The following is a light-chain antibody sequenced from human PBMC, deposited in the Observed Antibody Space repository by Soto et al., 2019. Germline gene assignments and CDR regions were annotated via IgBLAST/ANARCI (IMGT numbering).Light chain of an antibody. CDR2: GVS. CDR3: QQSAKIPLA. J-gene: IGKJ4*01. V-gene: IGKV3-20*01. CDR1: ETVNSNY. Sequence: EVVLTQSPGTLSLSPGERATLFCRASETVNSNYLAWYQQRPGQTPRLLIYGVSNRATGIPNRFSGSGSGTDFTLTISRLEPEDFAVYYCQQSAKIPLAFGGGTRVEIK.